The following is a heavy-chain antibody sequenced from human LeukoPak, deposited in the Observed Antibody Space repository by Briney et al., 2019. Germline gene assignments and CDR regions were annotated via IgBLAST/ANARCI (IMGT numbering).Heavy chain of an antibody. CDR2: MNPNSGNT. CDR1: GNTFTSYD. J-gene: IGHJ4*02. V-gene: IGHV1-8*01. CDR3: ARRKINSGSYEGGY. D-gene: IGHD1-26*01. Sequence: GASVKVSCKASGNTFTSYDINWVRPATGQGLEWMGWMNPNSGNTGYAQKFQGRVTMTRNTSLSTAYMELSNLTSEDTAVYYCARRKINSGSYEGGYWGQGTLVTVSS.